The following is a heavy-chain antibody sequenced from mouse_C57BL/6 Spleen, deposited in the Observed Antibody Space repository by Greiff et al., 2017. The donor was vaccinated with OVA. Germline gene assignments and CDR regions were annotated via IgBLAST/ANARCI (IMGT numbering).Heavy chain of an antibody. CDR2: INPGSGGT. CDR1: GYAFTNYL. D-gene: IGHD1-1*01. V-gene: IGHV1-54*01. J-gene: IGHJ1*03. Sequence: QVQLKQSGAELVRPGTSVKVSCKASGYAFTNYLIEWVKQRPGQGLEWIGVINPGSGGTNYNEKFKGKATLTADKSSSTAYMQLSSLTSEDSAVYFCARDYYGSRHWYFDVWGTGTTVTVSS. CDR3: ARDYYGSRHWYFDV.